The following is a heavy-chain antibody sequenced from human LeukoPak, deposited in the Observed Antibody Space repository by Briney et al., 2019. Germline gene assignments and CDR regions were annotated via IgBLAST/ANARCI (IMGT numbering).Heavy chain of an antibody. CDR3: AKDQDDYGSGSYCHDY. D-gene: IGHD3-10*01. CDR1: GFTFSNFV. J-gene: IGHJ4*02. V-gene: IGHV3-23*01. CDR2: ISGSGGRGTT. Sequence: GGSLRLSCAASGFTFSNFVMTWVRQAPGKGLEWVSAISGSGGRGTTYYADSAKGRFTISRDNAKNTMYLQMNSLRAEDTAVYYCAKDQDDYGSGSYCHDYWGQGTLVTVSS.